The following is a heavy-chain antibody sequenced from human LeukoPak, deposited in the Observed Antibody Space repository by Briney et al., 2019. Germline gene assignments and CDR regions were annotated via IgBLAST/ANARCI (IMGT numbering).Heavy chain of an antibody. CDR2: SDPNSGAT. V-gene: IGHV1-2*02. D-gene: IGHD3-22*01. CDR3: ARAKPYDNNGYSPELRY. CDR1: GYTFTSYY. Sequence: ASVKVSCKASGYTFTSYYIHWLRQAPGQGFELLGWSDPNSGATKYEHFQGRVTMTWDTSIDTAYMELTRLTSDDTAVYYCARAKPYDNNGYSPELRYWGQGTLVTVS. J-gene: IGHJ4*02.